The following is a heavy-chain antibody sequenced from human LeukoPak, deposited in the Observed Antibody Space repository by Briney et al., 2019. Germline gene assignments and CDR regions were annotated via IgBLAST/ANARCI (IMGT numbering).Heavy chain of an antibody. V-gene: IGHV4-4*07. J-gene: IGHJ4*02. Sequence: SETLSLTCTVSGGSINSYYWSWIRQPAGKGLEWIGRIYTSGSTNYNPSLKSRVTMSVDTSKNQFSLKLSSVTAADTAVYYCARDSTYYYDSSGRGGYFDYWGQGTLVTVSS. CDR2: IYTSGST. CDR3: ARDSTYYYDSSGRGGYFDY. CDR1: GGSINSYY. D-gene: IGHD3-22*01.